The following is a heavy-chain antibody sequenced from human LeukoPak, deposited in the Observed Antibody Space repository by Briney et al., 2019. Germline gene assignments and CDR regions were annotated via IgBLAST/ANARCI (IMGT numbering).Heavy chain of an antibody. Sequence: RAGGSLRLSCAASGFTFTSYAMSWVRQAPGKGLEWVGRIKSKTDGGTTDYAAPVKGRFTISRDDSKNTLYLQMNSLKTEDTAVYYCTTALGIYDILTGLFDYWGQGTLVTVSS. D-gene: IGHD3-9*01. CDR3: TTALGIYDILTGLFDY. V-gene: IGHV3-15*01. CDR1: GFTFTSYA. J-gene: IGHJ4*02. CDR2: IKSKTDGGTT.